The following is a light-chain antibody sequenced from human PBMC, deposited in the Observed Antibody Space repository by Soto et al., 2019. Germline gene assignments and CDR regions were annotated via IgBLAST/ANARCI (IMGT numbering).Light chain of an antibody. CDR2: GAS. CDR3: HQYGNSPPNT. V-gene: IGKV3-20*01. Sequence: EIVLTQSPGTLSLSPGERATLSCRASQSVSSSYLAWYQQKPGQAPRLLIYGASSRATGIPDRFSGSGSVTDSTPTISRLEPEDFAVYFSHQYGNSPPNTFGQGTKVEIK. J-gene: IGKJ2*01. CDR1: QSVSSSY.